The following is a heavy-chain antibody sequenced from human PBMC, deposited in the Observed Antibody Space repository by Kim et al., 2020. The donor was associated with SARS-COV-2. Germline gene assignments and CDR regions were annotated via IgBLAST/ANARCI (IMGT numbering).Heavy chain of an antibody. CDR3: TGGRGFGELPPQFDY. CDR1: GFTFSNAW. Sequence: GGSLRLSCAASGFTFSNAWMSWVRQAPGKGLEWVGRIKSKTDGGTTDYAAPVKGRFTISRDDSKNTLYLQMNSLKTEDTAVYYCTGGRGFGELPPQFDYWGQGTLVTVSS. D-gene: IGHD3-10*01. CDR2: IKSKTDGGTT. J-gene: IGHJ4*02. V-gene: IGHV3-15*01.